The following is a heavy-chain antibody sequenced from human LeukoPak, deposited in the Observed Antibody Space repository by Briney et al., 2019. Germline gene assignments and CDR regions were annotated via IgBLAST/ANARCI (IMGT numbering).Heavy chain of an antibody. CDR1: RFTFSDHY. D-gene: IGHD3-22*01. J-gene: IGHJ3*02. CDR2: IRTRAKGYTT. Sequence: AGGSLRLSCAASRFTFSDHYMDWVRRAPGKGLEWVARIRTRAKGYTTQYAPSVRDRFSISRDDSTNSVYLQMNSLKTEDTAVYFCARVGDYYDTRGFSSDAFDIWGLGTMVTVAS. V-gene: IGHV3-72*01. CDR3: ARVGDYYDTRGFSSDAFDI.